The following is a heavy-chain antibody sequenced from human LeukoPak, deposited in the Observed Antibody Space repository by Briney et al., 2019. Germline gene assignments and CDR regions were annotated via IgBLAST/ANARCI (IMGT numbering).Heavy chain of an antibody. CDR3: ARVPHWYFDL. CDR1: GGSFSGYY. V-gene: IGHV4-34*01. Sequence: SETLSLTCAVYGGSFSGYYWSWIRQPPGKGLEWIGEINHSGSTNYNPSLKSRVTISVDTSKNQFSLKLSSVTAADTAVYYCARVPHWYFDLWGRGTLVTVSS. CDR2: INHSGST. J-gene: IGHJ2*01.